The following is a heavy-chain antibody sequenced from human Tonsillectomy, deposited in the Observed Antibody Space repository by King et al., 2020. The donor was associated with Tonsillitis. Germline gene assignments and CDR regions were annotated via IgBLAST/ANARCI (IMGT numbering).Heavy chain of an antibody. CDR1: GFTFSTSG. Sequence: VQLVESGGGLVQPGGSLRLSCSASGFTFSTSGLHWVPQAPGKGLEYVSSINDNGSRTPFADSVRGRFTIARDNSKNTVYLQMNSLRDADTAVYSCVKDRTGAWAFDVWGQGTMVSVSS. CDR2: INDNGSRT. V-gene: IGHV3-64D*06. D-gene: IGHD1-1*01. J-gene: IGHJ3*01. CDR3: VKDRTGAWAFDV.